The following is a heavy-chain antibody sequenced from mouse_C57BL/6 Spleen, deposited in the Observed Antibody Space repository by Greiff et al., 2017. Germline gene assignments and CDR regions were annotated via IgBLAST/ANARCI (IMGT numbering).Heavy chain of an antibody. J-gene: IGHJ2*01. D-gene: IGHD4-1*01. CDR1: GFTFSDYG. V-gene: IGHV5-17*01. CDR3: ARPFLNWDGYFDY. CDR2: ISSGSSTI. Sequence: EVHLVESGGGLVKPGGSLKLSCAASGFTFSDYGMHWVRQAPEKGLEWVAYISSGSSTIYYADTVTGRFTISRDNAKNTLFLQMTSLRSEDTAMYYCARPFLNWDGYFDYWGQGTTLTVAS.